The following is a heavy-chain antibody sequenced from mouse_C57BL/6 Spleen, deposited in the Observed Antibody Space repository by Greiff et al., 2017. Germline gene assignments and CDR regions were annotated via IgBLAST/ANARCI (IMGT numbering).Heavy chain of an antibody. CDR1: GYAFSSYW. D-gene: IGHD2-5*01. CDR2: IYPGDGDT. CDR3: ARSYYSKNAMDY. Sequence: QVQLKESGAELVKPGASVKISCKASGYAFSSYWMNWVKQRPGKGLEWIGQIYPGDGDTNYNGKFKGKATLAADKSSSTAYMQLSSLTSEDSAVYFCARSYYSKNAMDYWGQGTSVTVST. V-gene: IGHV1-80*01. J-gene: IGHJ4*01.